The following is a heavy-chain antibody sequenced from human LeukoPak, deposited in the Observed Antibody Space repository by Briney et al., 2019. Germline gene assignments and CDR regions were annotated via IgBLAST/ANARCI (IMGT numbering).Heavy chain of an antibody. CDR1: GFTFSTYA. CDR2: ISGSGVST. J-gene: IGHJ4*02. V-gene: IGHV3-23*01. Sequence: GGSLRLSCAASGFTFSTYAMSWVRQAPGKGLEWVSAISGSGVSTNYADSVKGRFTISRDNAKNTLYLQMNSLRAEDTAVYYCARATPGWWELQRWGQGTLVTVSS. D-gene: IGHD1-26*01. CDR3: ARATPGWWELQR.